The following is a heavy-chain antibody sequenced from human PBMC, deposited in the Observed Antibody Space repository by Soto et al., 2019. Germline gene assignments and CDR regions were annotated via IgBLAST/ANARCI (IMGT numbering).Heavy chain of an antibody. CDR3: VKDEIHTIAACLFFGGVSDY. CDR1: GFTFSSYA. J-gene: IGHJ4*02. CDR2: ISSNGGST. Sequence: GGSLRLSCSASGFTFSSYAMHWVRQAPGKGLEYVSAISSNGGSTYYADSVKGRFTISRDNSKNTLYLQMISLRAEDTAVYYCVKDEIHTIAACLFFGGVSDYWGQGTLVTVSS. D-gene: IGHD2-15*01. V-gene: IGHV3-64D*08.